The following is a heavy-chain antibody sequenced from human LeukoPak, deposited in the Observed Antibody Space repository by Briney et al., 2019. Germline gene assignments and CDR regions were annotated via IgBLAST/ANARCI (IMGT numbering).Heavy chain of an antibody. Sequence: GGSLRLSCAASGFTVSSNYMSWVRQAPGKGLEWVSVIYSGGSTYYTDSVKGRFTISRDNSKNTLYLQMNSLRAEDTAVYYCARSSSERWLQFFDYWGQGTLVTVSS. J-gene: IGHJ4*02. CDR1: GFTVSSNY. D-gene: IGHD5-24*01. CDR3: ARSSSERWLQFFDY. CDR2: IYSGGST. V-gene: IGHV3-66*01.